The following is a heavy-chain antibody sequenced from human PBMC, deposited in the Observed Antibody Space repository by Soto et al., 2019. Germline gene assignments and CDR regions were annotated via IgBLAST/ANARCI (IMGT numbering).Heavy chain of an antibody. CDR1: GFIFETFG. D-gene: IGHD1-26*01. Sequence: GSLRLSCAASGFIFETFGMSWVRQAPEKWLEWISSISGSGFKKYYANSVKGRFTISRDNSKSTVYLELNNLSAEDTAVYHCAKNQGVELVPLATVDWFDPWGQGSVVTVSS. V-gene: IGHV3-23*01. CDR2: ISGSGFKK. CDR3: AKNQGVELVPLATVDWFDP. J-gene: IGHJ5*02.